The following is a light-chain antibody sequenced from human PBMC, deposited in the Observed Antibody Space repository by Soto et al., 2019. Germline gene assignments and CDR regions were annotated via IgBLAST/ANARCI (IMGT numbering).Light chain of an antibody. CDR3: QQGDSFPFT. V-gene: IGKV1-12*01. J-gene: IGKJ4*01. CDR1: QDISSW. CDR2: AAT. Sequence: IQMTQSPSSVSASVGDSVFITCRASQDISSWVAWYQQKPGKAPKLLISAATNLQGGVPRRFSGSGSGTDFTLIISSLQPEDVATYFCQQGDSFPFTFGGGTKVDIK.